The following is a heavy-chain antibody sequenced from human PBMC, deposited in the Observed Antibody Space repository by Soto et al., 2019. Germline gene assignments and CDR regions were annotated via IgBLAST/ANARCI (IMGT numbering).Heavy chain of an antibody. V-gene: IGHV5-10-1*01. CDR3: SRYKYIAVAHSTGYYYGMDV. CDR1: GYSFTSYW. Sequence: GESLKISWKGSGYSFTSYWISWGRQMPGKGLERRGRIDPSDSYTNYSTSFQGHVTISADKSISTAYLQWSSLKASDTAMYYWSRYKYIAVAHSTGYYYGMDVWGQGTTVTVSS. D-gene: IGHD6-19*01. J-gene: IGHJ6*02. CDR2: IDPSDSYT.